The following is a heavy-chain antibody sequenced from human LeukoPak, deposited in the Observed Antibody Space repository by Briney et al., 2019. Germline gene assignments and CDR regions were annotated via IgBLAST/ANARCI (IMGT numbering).Heavy chain of an antibody. CDR2: ISYDGSNK. D-gene: IGHD3-10*01. CDR1: GFTFSSYA. J-gene: IGHJ4*02. Sequence: GGSLRLSCAASGFTFSSYAMHWVRQAPGKGVEWVAVISYDGSNKYYADSVKGRFTISRDNSKNTLYLQMNSLRAEDTAVYYCARSTELWLAPDYWGQGTLVTVSS. CDR3: ARSTELWLAPDY. V-gene: IGHV3-30-3*01.